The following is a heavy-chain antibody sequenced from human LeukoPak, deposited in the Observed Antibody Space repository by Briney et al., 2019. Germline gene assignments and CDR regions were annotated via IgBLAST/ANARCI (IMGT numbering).Heavy chain of an antibody. V-gene: IGHV1-69*05. CDR1: GGTFSSYA. J-gene: IGHJ5*02. CDR3: ARDHLTTVTTYLWFDP. Sequence: SVKVSCKASGGTFSSYAISWVRQAPGQGLEWMGRIIPIFGTANYAQKFQGRVTITTDESTSTAYMELSSLRSEDTAVYYCARDHLTTVTTYLWFDPWGQGTLVTVSS. D-gene: IGHD4-11*01. CDR2: IIPIFGTA.